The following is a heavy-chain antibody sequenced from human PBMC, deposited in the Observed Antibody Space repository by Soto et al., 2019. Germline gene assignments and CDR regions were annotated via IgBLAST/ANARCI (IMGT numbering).Heavy chain of an antibody. V-gene: IGHV1-2*04. D-gene: IGHD3-3*01. CDR1: GYTFTGYY. CDR3: ARDHPGSGEGPKYYFDY. Sequence: QVPLVQSGAEVKKPGASVKVSCKASGYTFTGYYMHWVRQAPGQGLEWMGWINPNSGGTNYAQKFQGWVTMTRDTSISTAYMELSRLRSDDTAVYYCARDHPGSGEGPKYYFDYWGQGTLVTVSS. CDR2: INPNSGGT. J-gene: IGHJ4*02.